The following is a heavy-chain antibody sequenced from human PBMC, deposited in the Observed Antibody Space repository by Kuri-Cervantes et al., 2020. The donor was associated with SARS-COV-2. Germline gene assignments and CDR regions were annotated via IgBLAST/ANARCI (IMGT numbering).Heavy chain of an antibody. CDR2: IYYSGST. Sequence: GSLRLSCTVSGGSISSSSYYWGGIRQPPGKGLEWNGSIYYSGSTYSNPSLKSRVTISVDTTKNQYPLKLSSVSAADTAVYYCGRQPPRDLMPWVDWGQGTLVTVSS. D-gene: IGHD2-2*01. J-gene: IGHJ4*02. V-gene: IGHV4-39*01. CDR3: GRQPPRDLMPWVD. CDR1: GGSISSSSYY.